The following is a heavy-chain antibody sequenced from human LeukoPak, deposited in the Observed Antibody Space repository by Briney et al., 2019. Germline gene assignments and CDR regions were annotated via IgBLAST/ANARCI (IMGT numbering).Heavy chain of an antibody. J-gene: IGHJ4*02. V-gene: IGHV4-34*01. Sequence: SETLSLTCAVYGGSFSGYYWSWIRQPPGKGLEWIGEINHSGSTNYNPSLKSRVTISVDTSKNQFSLKLSSVTAADTAVYYCARGKSGGHPPRGRFDYWGQGTLVTVSS. CDR1: GGSFSGYY. D-gene: IGHD1-26*01. CDR3: ARGKSGGHPPRGRFDY. CDR2: INHSGST.